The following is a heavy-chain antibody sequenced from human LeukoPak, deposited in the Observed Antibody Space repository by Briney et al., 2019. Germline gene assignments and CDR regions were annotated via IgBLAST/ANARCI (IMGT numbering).Heavy chain of an antibody. D-gene: IGHD3-3*01. Sequence: GGSLRLSCAASGFTFSSYAMHWVRQAPGKGLEWVAVISYDGSNKYYADSVKGRFTISRDNAKNSLYLQMNSLRAEDTAVYYCARDFPLYYDFWSGYYNGMDVWGQGTTVTVSS. CDR1: GFTFSSYA. CDR3: ARDFPLYYDFWSGYYNGMDV. V-gene: IGHV3-30-3*01. CDR2: ISYDGSNK. J-gene: IGHJ6*02.